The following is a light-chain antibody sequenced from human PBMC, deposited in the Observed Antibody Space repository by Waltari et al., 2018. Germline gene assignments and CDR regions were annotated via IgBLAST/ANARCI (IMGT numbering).Light chain of an antibody. Sequence: EVVMTQSPVTLSLSPGESATLSCRASQSLSSTFAWFQQKPGQPPRLLIFGTSTRATGVPDRFSGSGSGTEFSLTISSLQPEDFATYYCQQYDYWPWTFGQGTRVEAK. CDR2: GTS. CDR1: QSLSST. J-gene: IGKJ1*01. CDR3: QQYDYWPWT. V-gene: IGKV3D-15*01.